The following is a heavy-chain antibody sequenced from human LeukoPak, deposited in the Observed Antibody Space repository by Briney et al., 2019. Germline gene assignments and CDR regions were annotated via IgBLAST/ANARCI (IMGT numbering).Heavy chain of an antibody. Sequence: GGSLRLSCVASGFTFSSYWMHWVRQAPGKGLVWVSRITPDGTSTTYADSVKGRFTISRDNSKNTLYLQMNSLRAEDTAVYYCAKSLVTMTSFDYWGQGTLVTVSS. CDR2: ITPDGTST. V-gene: IGHV3-74*01. CDR1: GFTFSSYW. D-gene: IGHD2-21*02. J-gene: IGHJ4*02. CDR3: AKSLVTMTSFDY.